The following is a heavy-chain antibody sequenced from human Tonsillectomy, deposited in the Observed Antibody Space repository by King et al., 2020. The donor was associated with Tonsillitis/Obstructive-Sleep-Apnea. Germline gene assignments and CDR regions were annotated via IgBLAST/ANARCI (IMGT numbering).Heavy chain of an antibody. D-gene: IGHD2-15*01. V-gene: IGHV3-21*01. Sequence: VQLVESGGGLVKPGGSLRLSCAASGFTFSSYSMNWVRQAPGKGLEWVSSISSSSSYIYYADSVKGRFTISRDNAKNSLYLQMNSLIAEDTAVYYCARDSRVVAATRNDYWGQGTLVTVSS. CDR1: GFTFSSYS. J-gene: IGHJ4*02. CDR3: ARDSRVVAATRNDY. CDR2: ISSSSSYI.